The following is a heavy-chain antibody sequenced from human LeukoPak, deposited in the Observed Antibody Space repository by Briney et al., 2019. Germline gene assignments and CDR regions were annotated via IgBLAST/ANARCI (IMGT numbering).Heavy chain of an antibody. D-gene: IGHD2-2*01. Sequence: GGSLRLSCAASGFTFSSYSMNWVRQAPGKGLEWVSSISSSSSYIYYADSVKGRFTIPRDNAKNSLYLQMNSLRAEDTAVYYCARVPRYCSSTSCSYYYMDVWGKGTTVTVSS. V-gene: IGHV3-21*01. CDR1: GFTFSSYS. CDR2: ISSSSSYI. J-gene: IGHJ6*03. CDR3: ARVPRYCSSTSCSYYYMDV.